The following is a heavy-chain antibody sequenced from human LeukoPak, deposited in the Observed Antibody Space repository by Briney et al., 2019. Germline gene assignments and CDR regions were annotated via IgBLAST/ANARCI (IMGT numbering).Heavy chain of an antibody. CDR3: ARDLGQYYDTSDNWFDP. J-gene: IGHJ5*02. D-gene: IGHD3-22*01. Sequence: PGGSLRLSCAASGFTFSSYWMSWVRQAPGKGLEWVANIKQDGSEKYYVDSVKGRFTISRDNAKNSLYLQMNSLRAEDTAAYYCARDLGQYYDTSDNWFDPWGQGTLVTVSS. CDR1: GFTFSSYW. CDR2: IKQDGSEK. V-gene: IGHV3-7*01.